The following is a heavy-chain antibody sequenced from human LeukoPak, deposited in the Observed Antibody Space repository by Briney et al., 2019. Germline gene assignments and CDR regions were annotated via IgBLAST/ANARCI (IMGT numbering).Heavy chain of an antibody. CDR3: VRDARYCPDS. D-gene: IGHD2-8*02. V-gene: IGHV3-74*01. CDR2: INSDGSIT. CDR1: GFTFTTYW. J-gene: IGHJ5*02. Sequence: GGSLRLSCAASGFTFTTYWMHWVRQAPGKGLVWVSHINSDGSITSYADSVKGRFTISRDNAKNTLYLQMNSLRVEDTAVYYCVRDARYCPDSWGQGTLVTVSS.